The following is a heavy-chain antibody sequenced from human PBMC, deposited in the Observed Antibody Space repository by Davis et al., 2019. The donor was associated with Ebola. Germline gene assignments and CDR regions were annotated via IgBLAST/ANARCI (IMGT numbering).Heavy chain of an antibody. D-gene: IGHD3-10*01. CDR3: ARDRFASGSYYNGRLDY. CDR1: GFSFSTFG. CDR2: IWYDGTKQ. J-gene: IGHJ4*02. Sequence: GGSLRLSCVASGFSFSTFGMHWVRLAPGNGLEWVALIWYDGTKQYYADSVNGRFTISRDNSKNTLYLQMNSMRAEDTAVFYCARDRFASGSYYNGRLDYWGQGALVTVSS. V-gene: IGHV3-33*08.